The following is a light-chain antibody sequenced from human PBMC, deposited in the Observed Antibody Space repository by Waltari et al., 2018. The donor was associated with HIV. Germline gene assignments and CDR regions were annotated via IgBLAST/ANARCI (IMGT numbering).Light chain of an antibody. Sequence: QSALTQPASVAGSPGQSITISCTGPDSDIGGSNYVSWLQQRAGKAPKLIIYEVSRRPDGISDRFSGSRSGDTASLTISALQTEDEADYHCAAFTGTSTLFGGGTKLTVL. J-gene: IGLJ2*01. CDR2: EVS. CDR1: DSDIGGSNY. CDR3: AAFTGTSTL. V-gene: IGLV2-14*03.